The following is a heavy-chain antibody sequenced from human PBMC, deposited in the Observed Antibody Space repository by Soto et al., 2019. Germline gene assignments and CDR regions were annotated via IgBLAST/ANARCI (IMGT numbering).Heavy chain of an antibody. CDR2: ISYNGNNNE. D-gene: IGHD6-13*01. CDR3: ARDRIASGLRAMDV. J-gene: IGHJ6*02. CDR1: GFTFSSHA. Sequence: QVQLLGSGGGVVQPGKSLRLSCAASGFTFSSHAMHWVRQAPGKGLEWVAVISYNGNNNEYYADSVKGRFTISRDNSKSTLYLQMNSLRGEDTAIYFCARDRIASGLRAMDVWGQGTPVIVSS. V-gene: IGHV3-30-3*01.